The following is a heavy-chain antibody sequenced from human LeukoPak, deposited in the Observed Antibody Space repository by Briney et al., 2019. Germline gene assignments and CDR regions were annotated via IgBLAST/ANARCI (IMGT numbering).Heavy chain of an antibody. V-gene: IGHV1-18*01. CDR3: ARDSAAYVAAASGDY. D-gene: IGHD6-13*01. CDR2: ISAYNGNT. J-gene: IGHJ4*02. CDR1: GYTFTSYG. Sequence: ASVKVSCKASGYTFTSYGISWVRQAPGQGLEWMGWISAYNGNTNYAQKLQGRVTMTTDTSTSTAYMELRSLRSDDTAVYYCARDSAAYVAAASGDYWGQGTLVTVSS.